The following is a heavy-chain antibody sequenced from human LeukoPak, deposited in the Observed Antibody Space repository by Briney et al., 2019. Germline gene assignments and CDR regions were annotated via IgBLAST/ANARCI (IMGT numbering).Heavy chain of an antibody. J-gene: IGHJ3*02. CDR3: ASPVGVDTARYDAFDI. D-gene: IGHD5-18*01. CDR1: GYTFTSYA. CDR2: INTNTGNP. V-gene: IGHV7-4-1*02. Sequence: ASVKVSCKASGYTFTSYAMNWVRQAPGQGLEWMGWINTNTGNPTYAQGFTGRFVFSLDTSVSTAYLQISSLKAEDTAVYYCASPVGVDTARYDAFDIWGQGTMVTVSS.